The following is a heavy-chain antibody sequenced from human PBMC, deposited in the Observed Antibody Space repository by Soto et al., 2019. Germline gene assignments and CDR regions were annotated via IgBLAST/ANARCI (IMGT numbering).Heavy chain of an antibody. Sequence: QVQLVESGGGVDQPGESLRLSCAASEFTFSSYAMHWVRQAPGKGLEWVAVVSNDGSNKYYADSVKGRFTISRDNSKNTLNLQMNSLRAEDTAVYYCAKDQSTNSRSYHALDVWGQGTTVTVSS. CDR1: EFTFSSYA. CDR3: AKDQSTNSRSYHALDV. V-gene: IGHV3-30*18. J-gene: IGHJ6*02. D-gene: IGHD2-8*01. CDR2: VSNDGSNK.